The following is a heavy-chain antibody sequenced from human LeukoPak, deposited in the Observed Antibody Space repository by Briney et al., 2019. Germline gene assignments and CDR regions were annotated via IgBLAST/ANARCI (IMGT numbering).Heavy chain of an antibody. Sequence: GGSLRLSCVGSGFSFRSHWVNWVRQSPGKGLEWVANIKPDGSDKYYVGSARGRFTVSRDNAKNSAFLQMNSLRAEDTAIYYCATISAQTFDIWGQGTLVSVSS. CDR3: ATISAQTFDI. CDR2: IKPDGSDK. V-gene: IGHV3-7*01. CDR1: GFSFRSHW. J-gene: IGHJ3*02. D-gene: IGHD5-24*01.